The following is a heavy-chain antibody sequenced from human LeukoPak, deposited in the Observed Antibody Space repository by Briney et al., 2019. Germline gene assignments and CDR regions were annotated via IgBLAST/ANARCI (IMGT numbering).Heavy chain of an antibody. V-gene: IGHV3-7*03. CDR1: GFTFSSYW. Sequence: GGSLRLSCAASGFTFSSYWMSWVRQAPGKGLEWVANIKQDGSEKYYVDSVKGRFTISRDNAKNSLYLQMNSLRTEDTALYYCAKDRPERGSSWYGIDYWGQGTLVTVSS. CDR2: IKQDGSEK. D-gene: IGHD6-13*01. CDR3: AKDRPERGSSWYGIDY. J-gene: IGHJ4*02.